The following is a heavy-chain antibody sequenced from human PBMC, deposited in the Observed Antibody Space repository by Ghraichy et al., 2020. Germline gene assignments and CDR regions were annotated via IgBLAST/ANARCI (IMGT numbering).Heavy chain of an antibody. V-gene: IGHV3-48*03. CDR3: ARNLRHCSRPSCYTGALDI. Sequence: GGSLRLSCAASGFIFSSYEMNWVRQAPGKGLEWVSYISDSGTINYADSVKGRLTISRDSAKNSLSLQMNSLRVEDTAVYYCARNLRHCSRPSCYTGALDIWRQPTPVTDSS. J-gene: IGHJ3*02. D-gene: IGHD2-2*02. CDR1: GFIFSSYE. CDR2: ISDSGTI.